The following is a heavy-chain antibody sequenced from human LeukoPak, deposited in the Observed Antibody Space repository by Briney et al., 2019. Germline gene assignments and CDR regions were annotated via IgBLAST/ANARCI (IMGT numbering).Heavy chain of an antibody. D-gene: IGHD6-19*01. Sequence: ASVKVSCKASGYTFTSYGISWVRQAPGQVLDSLGWISAYNGNTNYAQKLQGRVTMTIDTSTSIAYMELRSLRSEDTAVYYCARDREQWLALDYWGQGTLVTVSS. V-gene: IGHV1-18*01. CDR1: GYTFTSYG. J-gene: IGHJ4*02. CDR2: ISAYNGNT. CDR3: ARDREQWLALDY.